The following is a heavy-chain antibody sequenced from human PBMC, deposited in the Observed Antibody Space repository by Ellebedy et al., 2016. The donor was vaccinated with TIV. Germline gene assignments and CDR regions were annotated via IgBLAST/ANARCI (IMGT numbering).Heavy chain of an antibody. V-gene: IGHV3-7*01. Sequence: GESLKISCAASGFTFSSYWMTWVRQIPGEGLECVAHIDQDGREKDYVDSVKGRFTISRDNAKNSLYLQMNSLRAEDTAVYFCARDRGALDYWGQGILVTVSS. CDR1: GFTFSSYW. D-gene: IGHD4/OR15-4a*01. CDR2: IDQDGREK. CDR3: ARDRGALDY. J-gene: IGHJ4*02.